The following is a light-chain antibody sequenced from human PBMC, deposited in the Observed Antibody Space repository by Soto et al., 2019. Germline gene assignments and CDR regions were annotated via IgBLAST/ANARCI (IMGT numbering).Light chain of an antibody. J-gene: IGKJ1*01. CDR3: QQNFNFPRT. CDR1: QGISSY. CDR2: AAT. V-gene: IGKV1-9*01. Sequence: DIQLTQSPSFLSAALGDGVTITFRASQGISSYLAWYQQQPGKAPKVLIYAATYLQNGVPSRFSGTGSGADFTLTISSLQPEDFATYYCQQNFNFPRTFGQGTKVDI.